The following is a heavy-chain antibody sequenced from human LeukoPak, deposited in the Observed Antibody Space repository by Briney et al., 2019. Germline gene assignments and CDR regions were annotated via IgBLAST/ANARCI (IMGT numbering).Heavy chain of an antibody. J-gene: IGHJ4*02. D-gene: IGHD5-18*01. Sequence: GGSLRLSYAASGFTFSSYAMHWVRQAPGKGLEWVAVISYDGSNKYYADSVKGRFTISRDNAKNSLYLQMNSLRAEDTAVYYCAREVQLMYYFDYWGQGTLVTVSS. CDR3: AREVQLMYYFDY. V-gene: IGHV3-30*04. CDR1: GFTFSSYA. CDR2: ISYDGSNK.